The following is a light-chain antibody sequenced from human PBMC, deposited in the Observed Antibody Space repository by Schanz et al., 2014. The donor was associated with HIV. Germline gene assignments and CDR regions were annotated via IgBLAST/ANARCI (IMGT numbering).Light chain of an antibody. CDR2: DVT. CDR1: SNDVGTYDF. J-gene: IGLJ3*02. CDR3: CSFAGTIWV. V-gene: IGLV2-14*03. Sequence: QSALTQPASVSGSPGQSVTISCSGSSNDVGTYDFVSWYQQHPGKAPILIIYDVTNRPSGVPDRFSGSKSGNTASLTISGLQAEDEADYYCCSFAGTIWVFGGGTKLTVL.